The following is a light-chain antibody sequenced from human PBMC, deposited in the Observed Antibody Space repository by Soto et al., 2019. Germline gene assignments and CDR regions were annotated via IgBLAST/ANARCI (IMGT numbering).Light chain of an antibody. CDR3: QQYDNWPLT. CDR2: GAS. Sequence: EKVMTQSPATLSVSPGERATLSCRASQSVSSNLAWYQQKPGQAPRLHIYGASTRATGIPARVSGSGSGTDFTLSISSLQSEDFAVYYCQQYDNWPLTFGGGTKVDIK. CDR1: QSVSSN. V-gene: IGKV3-15*01. J-gene: IGKJ4*01.